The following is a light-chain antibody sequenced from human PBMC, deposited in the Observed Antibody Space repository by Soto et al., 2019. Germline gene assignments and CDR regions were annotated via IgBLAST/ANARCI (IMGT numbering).Light chain of an antibody. CDR2: GAS. V-gene: IGKV3-20*01. CDR3: QQYDNWPLT. CDR1: QSVSNSY. J-gene: IGKJ4*01. Sequence: EIVLTQSPGTLSLSPGERATLSCRASQSVSNSYLSWYRQKPGQAPRLLIYGASSRATGIPDGFSGSGSGTEFTLTISSLQSEDFAVYYCQQYDNWPLTFGGGTKVDIK.